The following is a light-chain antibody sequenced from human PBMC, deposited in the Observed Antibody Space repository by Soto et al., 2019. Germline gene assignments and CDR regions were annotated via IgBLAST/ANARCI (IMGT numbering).Light chain of an antibody. V-gene: IGLV2-14*01. CDR3: SSYTSSSTASVV. CDR2: DVS. CDR1: SSDVGGYNY. Sequence: QSALTQPASVSGSPGQSITISCTGTSSDVGGYNYVSWYQQHPGKAPKLMIYDVSIRPSGVSNRFSGSKSGNTASLTISGLQAEDEADYYCSSYTSSSTASVVFGGGTQLTVL. J-gene: IGLJ2*01.